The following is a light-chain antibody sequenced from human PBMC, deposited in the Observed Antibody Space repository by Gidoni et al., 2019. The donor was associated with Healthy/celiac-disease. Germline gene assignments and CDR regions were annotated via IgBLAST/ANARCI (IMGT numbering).Light chain of an antibody. CDR1: QCISSY. J-gene: IGKJ5*01. CDR2: AAA. CDR3: QQYYSYPPIT. V-gene: IGKV1-8*01. Sequence: AIRMTQFPSSFSPSTGDRVTITCRASQCISSYFAWYQQKPGKAPKLLIYAAATFQSGVPSRFSGSGSGTDFTLTISCLQSEDFATYYCQQYYSYPPITFGQGTRLEIK.